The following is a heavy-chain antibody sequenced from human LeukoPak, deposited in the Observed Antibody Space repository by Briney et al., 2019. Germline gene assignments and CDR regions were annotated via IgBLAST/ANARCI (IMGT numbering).Heavy chain of an antibody. J-gene: IGHJ4*02. CDR1: GFTFDDYA. D-gene: IGHD6-19*01. CDR2: ISWNSGIM. CDR3: AKDYRAVAGTGGAIDY. Sequence: PGRSLRLSCAASGFTFDDYAMHWVRQAPGKGLEWVSGISWNSGIMVYADSVKGRFTISRDNAKHSLYLQMNSLRAEDMALYYCAKDYRAVAGTGGAIDYWGQGTLVTVSS. V-gene: IGHV3-9*03.